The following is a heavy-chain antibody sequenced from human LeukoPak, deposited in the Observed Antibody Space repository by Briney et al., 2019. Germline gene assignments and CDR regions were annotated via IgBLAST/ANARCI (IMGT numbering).Heavy chain of an antibody. Sequence: PGGSLRLSCAASGFTFTDYFLGWIRQAPGKGLDWVSHISRQGDTIEYADSVKGRFTISRDNAKNSLYLQMNSLRAEDTAVYYCARDSTPYCSSTSCHSPFDYWGQGTLVTVSS. CDR2: ISRQGDTI. J-gene: IGHJ4*02. D-gene: IGHD2-2*02. V-gene: IGHV3-11*04. CDR3: ARDSTPYCSSTSCHSPFDY. CDR1: GFTFTDYF.